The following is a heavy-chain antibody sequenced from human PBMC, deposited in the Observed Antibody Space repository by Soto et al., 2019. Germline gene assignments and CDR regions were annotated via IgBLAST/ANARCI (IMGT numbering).Heavy chain of an antibody. Sequence: QITLRESGPTLVKPTQTLTLTCTFSGFSLNTPGVAVGWIRQAPVKALEFVALIYWYYDKRYSTSLKSRLTIAKNTSKTQVVLTLTTMAPVDTATYSCAHVFRARRPIVGDSNFPYRGQVDLVTVSS. D-gene: IGHD2-21*02. CDR1: GFSLNTPGVA. CDR2: IYWYYDK. V-gene: IGHV2-5*01. J-gene: IGHJ4*02. CDR3: AHVFRARRPIVGDSNFPY.